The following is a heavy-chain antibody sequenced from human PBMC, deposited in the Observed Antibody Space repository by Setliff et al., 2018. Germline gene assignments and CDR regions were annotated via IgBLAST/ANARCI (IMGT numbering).Heavy chain of an antibody. CDR2: IHHSGST. Sequence: KPSETLSLTCTVSGVSITSHYWSWIRQPPGRALEWIGYIHHSGSTNYNPSLKSRVTLSMDTSRNHFSLNLTSLTAADTALYYCARDNIGPDALDIWGQGTMVTVS. V-gene: IGHV4-59*11. CDR1: GVSITSHY. J-gene: IGHJ3*02. CDR3: ARDNIGPDALDI.